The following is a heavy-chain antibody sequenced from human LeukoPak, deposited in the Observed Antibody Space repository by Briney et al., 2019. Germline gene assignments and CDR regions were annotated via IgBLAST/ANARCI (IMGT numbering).Heavy chain of an antibody. Sequence: ASLKVSFKASGYTFTGYYMNWVRQAPGQELEWMGWINPNSGGTNYAQKFQGRVTMTRDTSISTAYMEVSRVRDDDTAVYYCARSHDSGDPYYFDSWGQGTLVTVSS. D-gene: IGHD4-17*01. V-gene: IGHV1-2*02. J-gene: IGHJ4*02. CDR2: INPNSGGT. CDR3: ARSHDSGDPYYFDS. CDR1: GYTFTGYY.